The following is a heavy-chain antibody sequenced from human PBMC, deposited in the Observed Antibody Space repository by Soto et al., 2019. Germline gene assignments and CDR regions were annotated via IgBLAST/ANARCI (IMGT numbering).Heavy chain of an antibody. Sequence: SVKVSCKASGGTFSSYAISWVRQAPGQGLEWMGGIIPIFGTANYAQKFQGRVTITADESTSTAYMELSSLRSEDTAVYYCARTGYYDSSGYPPNYYYYYGMDVWGQGTTVTVS. D-gene: IGHD3-22*01. J-gene: IGHJ6*02. V-gene: IGHV1-69*13. CDR1: GGTFSSYA. CDR3: ARTGYYDSSGYPPNYYYYYGMDV. CDR2: IIPIFGTA.